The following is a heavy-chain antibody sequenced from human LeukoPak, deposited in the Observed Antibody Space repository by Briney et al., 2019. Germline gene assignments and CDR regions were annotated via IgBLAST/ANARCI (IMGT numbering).Heavy chain of an antibody. D-gene: IGHD1-26*01. J-gene: IGHJ4*02. CDR1: GGSFSGYY. Sequence: SETLSLTCAVYGGSFSGYYWSWIRQPPGKGLEWIGEINHSGSTNYNPSLKSRVTISVDTSKNQFSLKLSSVTAADTAVYYCARATAAIVGALTFDYWGQGTLVTVSS. CDR2: INHSGST. V-gene: IGHV4-34*01. CDR3: ARATAAIVGALTFDY.